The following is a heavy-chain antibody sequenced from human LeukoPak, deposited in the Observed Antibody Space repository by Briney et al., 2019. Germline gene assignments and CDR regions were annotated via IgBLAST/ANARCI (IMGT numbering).Heavy chain of an antibody. CDR1: GGSISSGGYY. CDR2: IYYSGST. CDR3: ARVKDDNNYDRAFDI. V-gene: IGHV4-31*03. D-gene: IGHD5-24*01. Sequence: SETLSLTCTVSGGSISSGGYYWCWIRQHPGKGLEWLGYIYYSGSTDYNPSLKSRVTLSVDKSKNQFSLKLTSVTAADTAVYYCARVKDDNNYDRAFDIWGQGTLVTVSP. J-gene: IGHJ4*02.